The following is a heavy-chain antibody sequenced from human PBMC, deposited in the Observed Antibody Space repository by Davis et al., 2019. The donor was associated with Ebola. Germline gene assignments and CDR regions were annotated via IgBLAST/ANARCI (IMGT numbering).Heavy chain of an antibody. CDR1: GDSVSSGG. V-gene: IGHV6-1*01. J-gene: IGHJ4*02. D-gene: IGHD5-12*01. Sequence: PSETLSLTCAISGDSVSSGGWNWIRQSPSRGLEWLGRTYYNYKWYNDYAVSMESRIIVNPDTSKNQFSLQLTSVTPEDTAVYYCARGWLRTGFDYWGQGTLVIVSS. CDR2: TYYNYKWYN. CDR3: ARGWLRTGFDY.